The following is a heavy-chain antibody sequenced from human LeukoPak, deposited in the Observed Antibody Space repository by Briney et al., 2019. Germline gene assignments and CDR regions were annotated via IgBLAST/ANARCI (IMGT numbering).Heavy chain of an antibody. J-gene: IGHJ4*02. CDR2: IYYSGST. CDR1: GGSISSYY. CDR3: AREKVYSSGYRFDY. D-gene: IGHD3-22*01. V-gene: IGHV4-59*12. Sequence: SETLSLTCTVSGGSISSYYWSWIRQPAGKGLEWIGYIYYSGSTYYNPSLKSRVTISVDTSKNQFSLKLSSVTAADTAVYYCAREKVYSSGYRFDYWGQGTLVTVSS.